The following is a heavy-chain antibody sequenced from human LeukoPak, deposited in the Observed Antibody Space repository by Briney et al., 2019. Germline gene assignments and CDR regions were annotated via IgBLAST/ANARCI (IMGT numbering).Heavy chain of an antibody. CDR2: INHSGST. V-gene: IGHV4-34*01. D-gene: IGHD2-2*01. J-gene: IGHJ4*02. Sequence: PSETLSLTCAVYGGSFSGYYWSWLRQPPGKGLEWIGEINHSGSTNYNPSLKSRVTISVDTSKNQFSLKLSSVTAADTAVYYCARGPRYCSSTSCSTFGYWGQGTLVTVSS. CDR1: GGSFSGYY. CDR3: ARGPRYCSSTSCSTFGY.